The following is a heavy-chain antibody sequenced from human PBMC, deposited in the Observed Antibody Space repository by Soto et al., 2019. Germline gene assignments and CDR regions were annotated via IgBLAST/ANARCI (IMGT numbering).Heavy chain of an antibody. J-gene: IGHJ4*02. CDR3: ARGGHIAVVTASFDY. CDR2: IIPILGIA. CDR1: GGTFSSYT. Sequence: SVKVSCKASGGTFSSYTISWVRQAPGQGLEWMGRIIPILGIATYAQKFLGRVTMTRDTSTSTVFTELSSLRSADTAVYYCARGGHIAVVTASFDYWGQGTLVTVSS. D-gene: IGHD2-21*02. V-gene: IGHV1-69*02.